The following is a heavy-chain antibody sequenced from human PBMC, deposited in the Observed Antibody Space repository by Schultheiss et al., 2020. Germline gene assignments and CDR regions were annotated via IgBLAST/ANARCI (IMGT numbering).Heavy chain of an antibody. CDR3: SRVWTAVAGNGMDV. J-gene: IGHJ6*02. CDR1: GGSFSGYY. Sequence: SETLSLTCAVYGGSFSGYYWSWIRQPAGKGLEWIGRIYTSGSTNYNPSLKSRVTISVDTSKNQFSLKLTSVTAADTAVYYCSRVWTAVAGNGMDVWGQGTTVTVSS. D-gene: IGHD6-19*01. CDR2: IYTSGST. V-gene: IGHV4-59*10.